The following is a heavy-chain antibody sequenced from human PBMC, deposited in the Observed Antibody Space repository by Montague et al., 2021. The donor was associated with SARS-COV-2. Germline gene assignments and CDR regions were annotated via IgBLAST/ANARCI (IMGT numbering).Heavy chain of an antibody. Sequence: PALVKPTQTLTLTCTFSGFSLSTSGMCVSWIRQPPGKALEWLAXXXWXXXKYXSTSRKTRLTISKDTSKNPVVLTMTNMDPVDTATYYCAREYSSGVYFDYWGQGTLVTVSS. V-gene: IGHV2-70*01. CDR1: GFSLSTSGMC. D-gene: IGHD6-19*01. CDR3: AREYSSGVYFDY. CDR2: XXWXXXK. J-gene: IGHJ4*02.